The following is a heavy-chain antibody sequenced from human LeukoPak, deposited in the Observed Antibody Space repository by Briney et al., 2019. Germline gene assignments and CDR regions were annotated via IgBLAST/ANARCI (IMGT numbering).Heavy chain of an antibody. Sequence: GGSLRLSCTASGFTFSSYGMHWVRQAPGKGLEWVAVIWYDGSNKYYADSVKGRFTISRDNSKNTLYLQMNSLRAEDTAVYYCARGPKRGSYRYNWFDPWGQGTLVTASP. V-gene: IGHV3-33*01. CDR3: ARGPKRGSYRYNWFDP. CDR1: GFTFSSYG. J-gene: IGHJ5*02. D-gene: IGHD3-16*02. CDR2: IWYDGSNK.